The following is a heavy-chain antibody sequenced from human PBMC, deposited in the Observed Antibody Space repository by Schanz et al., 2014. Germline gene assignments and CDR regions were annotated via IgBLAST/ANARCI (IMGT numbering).Heavy chain of an antibody. CDR2: ISYGTSYI. Sequence: EVQLVESGGGLVQPGGSLRLSCSASGFTFSTFAMHWVRQAPGKGLEWVSSISYGTSYIYYAESVKGRFTISRDNAKNSLYLQMNGLRAEDTAVYYCLAPDYGMDVWGQGTTVTVSS. V-gene: IGHV3-21*01. J-gene: IGHJ6*02. CDR3: LAPDYGMDV. CDR1: GFTFSTFA.